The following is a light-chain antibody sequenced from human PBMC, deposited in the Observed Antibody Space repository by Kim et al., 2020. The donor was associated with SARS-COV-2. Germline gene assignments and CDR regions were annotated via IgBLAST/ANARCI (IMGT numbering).Light chain of an antibody. Sequence: EIVLTQSPATLCLSPGERATLSCRASQSISIYLAWYQQKPGQSPRLLIYDASNRATGIPARFTGSGSGTDFSLTISSLEPEDFAVYYCQQCNNWPLTFGGGTKVDIK. CDR3: QQCNNWPLT. J-gene: IGKJ4*01. CDR1: QSISIY. CDR2: DAS. V-gene: IGKV3-11*01.